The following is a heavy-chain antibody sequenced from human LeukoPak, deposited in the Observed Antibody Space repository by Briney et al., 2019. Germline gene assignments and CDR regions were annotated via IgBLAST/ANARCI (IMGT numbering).Heavy chain of an antibody. D-gene: IGHD2-2*01. CDR3: ARDRTFQYYYYYMDV. J-gene: IGHJ6*03. Sequence: ASVKVSCKASGYTFTGYYMHWVRQAPGQGLEWMGWINPNSGGTNYAQKFQGRVTMTRDTSISTAYMELSRLRSDDTAVYYCARDRTFQYYYYYMDVGGKGTTVTVSS. V-gene: IGHV1-2*02. CDR1: GYTFTGYY. CDR2: INPNSGGT.